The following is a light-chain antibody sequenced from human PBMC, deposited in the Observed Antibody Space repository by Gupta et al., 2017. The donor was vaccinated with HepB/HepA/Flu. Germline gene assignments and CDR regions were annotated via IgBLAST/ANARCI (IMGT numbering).Light chain of an antibody. Sequence: EIVLTQSPATLSLSPGERASLSCRASQSVSSYLAWYQQKPGQAPRLLIYDASKRATGIPARFSGTGAGTDFTLTISSREPEDFAVYYCQQRTNWPPELTFGQGTRLEI. CDR3: QQRTNWPPELT. CDR2: DAS. J-gene: IGKJ5*01. V-gene: IGKV3-11*01. CDR1: QSVSSY.